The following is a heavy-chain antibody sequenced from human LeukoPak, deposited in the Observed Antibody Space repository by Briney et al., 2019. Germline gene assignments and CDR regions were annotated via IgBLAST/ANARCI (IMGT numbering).Heavy chain of an antibody. CDR1: GGTFSSYA. D-gene: IGHD3-9*01. CDR3: ARDRATRAPYDILTGYYGFDL. V-gene: IGHV1-69*13. J-gene: IGHJ5*02. CDR2: IIPIFGTA. Sequence: ASVKVSCKASGGTFSSYAISWVRQAPGQGLEWMGGIIPIFGTANYAQKFQGRVTITADESTSTAYMELSSLRSEGTAVYYCARDRATRAPYDILTGYYGFDLWGQGTLVTVS.